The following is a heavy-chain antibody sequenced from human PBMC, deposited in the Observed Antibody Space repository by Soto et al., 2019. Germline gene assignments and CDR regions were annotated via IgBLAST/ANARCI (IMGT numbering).Heavy chain of an antibody. CDR2: IIPIFGTA. CDR3: ARGTVGCSGGSCYPYYFDY. CDR1: GGTFSSYA. Sequence: QVQLVQSGAEVKKPGSSVKVSCKASGGTFSSYAISWVRQAPGQGLEWMGGIIPIFGTANYAQKFQGRVTITADKSTSTAYMELSSLRSEDTAVYYCARGTVGCSGGSCYPYYFDYWGQGTLVTVSP. D-gene: IGHD2-15*01. V-gene: IGHV1-69*06. J-gene: IGHJ4*02.